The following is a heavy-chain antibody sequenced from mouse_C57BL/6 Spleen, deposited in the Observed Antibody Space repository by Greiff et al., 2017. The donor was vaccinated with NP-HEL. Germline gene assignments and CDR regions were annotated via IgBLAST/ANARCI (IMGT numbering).Heavy chain of an antibody. V-gene: IGHV1-20*01. CDR1: GYSFTGYF. J-gene: IGHJ2*01. CDR2: INPYNGDT. CDR3: ARGYYGNYGGFDY. Sequence: VQLKESGPELVKPGDSVKISCKASGYSFTGYFMNWVMQSHGKSLEWIGRINPYNGDTFYNQKFKGKATLTVDKSSSTAHMGLRSLTSEDSAVYYCARGYYGNYGGFDYWGQGTTLTVSS. D-gene: IGHD2-1*01.